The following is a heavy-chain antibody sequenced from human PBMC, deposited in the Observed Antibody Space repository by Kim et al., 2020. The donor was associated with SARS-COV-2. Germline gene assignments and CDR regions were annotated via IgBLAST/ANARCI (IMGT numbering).Heavy chain of an antibody. Sequence: SETLSLTCTVSGGSISSSSYYWGWIRQPPGKGLEWIGSIYYSGSTYYNPSLKSRVTISVDTSKNQFSLKLSSVTAADTAVYYCARGIAVAGTDRHGTFDPWGQGTLVTVSS. J-gene: IGHJ5*02. CDR3: ARGIAVAGTDRHGTFDP. CDR1: GGSISSSSYY. CDR2: IYYSGST. V-gene: IGHV4-39*01. D-gene: IGHD6-19*01.